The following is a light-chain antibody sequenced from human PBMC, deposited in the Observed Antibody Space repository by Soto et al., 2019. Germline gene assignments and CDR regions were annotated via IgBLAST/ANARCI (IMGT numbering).Light chain of an antibody. J-gene: IGKJ1*01. CDR3: QPYCSSSWT. CDR2: GAS. Sequence: EIVLTQSPGTLSLSPGERATLSCRASQSVSSSYLAWYQQKPGQAPRLLIYGASSRATGIPDRFSGSGSGTDFTLTISRLEPEDFAVYYCQPYCSSSWTFGQGNKVEIK. CDR1: QSVSSSY. V-gene: IGKV3-20*01.